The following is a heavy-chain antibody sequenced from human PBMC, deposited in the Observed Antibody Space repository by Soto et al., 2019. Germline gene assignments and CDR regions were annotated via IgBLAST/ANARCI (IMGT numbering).Heavy chain of an antibody. D-gene: IGHD6-6*01. Sequence: GGSLRLSCAASGFTFSSYDMHWVRQATGKGLEWVSAIGTAGDTYYPGSVKGRFTISREKAKNALYQQRNSQRAEANDGYYSARRSSTAARDYWGKGTLVPVSP. CDR2: IGTAGDT. CDR1: GFTFSSYD. CDR3: ARRSSTAARDY. J-gene: IGHJ4*02. V-gene: IGHV3-13*01.